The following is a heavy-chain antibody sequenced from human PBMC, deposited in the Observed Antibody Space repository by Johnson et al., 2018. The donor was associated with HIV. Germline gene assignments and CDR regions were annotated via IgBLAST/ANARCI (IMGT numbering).Heavy chain of an antibody. V-gene: IGHV3-23*04. CDR2: ISGSGGST. CDR3: ARDSRYNNYGGGSVGAFDI. CDR1: GFTFDDYG. Sequence: VQLVESGGGVVRPGGSLRLSCAASGFTFDDYGMSWVRQAPGKGLECISAISGSGGSTYYADSVKGRFTISRDTSKNTLYLQMNSLRTEDTAVYYCARDSRYNNYGGGSVGAFDIWGQGTTVTVSS. J-gene: IGHJ3*02. D-gene: IGHD4-11*01.